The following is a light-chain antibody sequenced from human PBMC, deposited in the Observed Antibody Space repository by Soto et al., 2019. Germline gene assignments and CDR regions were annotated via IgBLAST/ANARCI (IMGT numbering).Light chain of an antibody. J-gene: IGLJ1*01. Sequence: SYELTQPPSVSVAPGQTARMTWGGNNIGSKSVHWYQQKPGQAPVLVAYDDSDRPSGIPERFSGSNSGNTATLTISRVEAGDEADYYCQVWDSSSDHYVFGTGTKVTVL. CDR3: QVWDSSSDHYV. V-gene: IGLV3-21*02. CDR1: NIGSKS. CDR2: DDS.